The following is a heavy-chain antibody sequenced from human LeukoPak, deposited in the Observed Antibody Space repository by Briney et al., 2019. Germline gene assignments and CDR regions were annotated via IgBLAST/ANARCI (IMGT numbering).Heavy chain of an antibody. V-gene: IGHV4-39*01. J-gene: IGHJ3*02. CDR1: GGSISSSTHC. CDR3: ARSYGGHSVCDAFDI. CDR2: MYYSGNT. Sequence: SETLSLTCTVSGGSISSSTHCWSWVRQPPGKGLEWIGCMYYSGNTYYSSSLKGRVTISLDTPKNQFSLRLNSVTASDTAVYYCARSYGGHSVCDAFDIWGQGTMVTVSS. D-gene: IGHD4-23*01.